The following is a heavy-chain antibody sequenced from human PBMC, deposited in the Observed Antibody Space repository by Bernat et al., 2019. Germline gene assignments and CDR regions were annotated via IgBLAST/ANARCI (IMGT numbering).Heavy chain of an antibody. V-gene: IGHV3-7*01. CDR1: GFSFSNYW. D-gene: IGHD2-21*01. J-gene: IGHJ1*01. CDR3: ARYPGGGACYGAKHLQH. CDR2: INGDGSAK. Sequence: EVQLVESGGGLVQPGGSLRLSCTASGFSFSNYWMTWGRQSPGKGLEWVADINGDGSAKYYVDSVKGRFTISRDNARNSLHLQMDSLRAEDTAVYYCARYPGGGACYGAKHLQHWGQGTLVTVSS.